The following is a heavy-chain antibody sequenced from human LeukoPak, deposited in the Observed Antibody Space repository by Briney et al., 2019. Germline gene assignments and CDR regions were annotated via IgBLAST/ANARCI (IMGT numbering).Heavy chain of an antibody. Sequence: ASVEVSCKASGYTFTGYYMHWVRQAPGQGLEWMGWINPNSGGTNYAQKFQGRVTMTRDTSISTAYMELSRLGSDDTAVYYCARDSPVLYGRRYYYYGMDVWGQGTTVTVSS. CDR2: INPNSGGT. CDR3: ARDSPVLYGRRYYYYGMDV. D-gene: IGHD2-8*01. J-gene: IGHJ6*02. CDR1: GYTFTGYY. V-gene: IGHV1-2*02.